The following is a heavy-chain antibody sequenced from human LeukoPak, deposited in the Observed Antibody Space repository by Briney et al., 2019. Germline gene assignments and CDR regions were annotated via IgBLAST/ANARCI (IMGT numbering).Heavy chain of an antibody. CDR1: GGTFSSYA. J-gene: IGHJ4*02. D-gene: IGHD5-12*01. V-gene: IGHV1-69*04. CDR2: IIPILGIA. Sequence: SVKVSCKASGGTFSSYAISWVRQAPGQGLEWMGRIIPILGIANYAQKFQGRVTITADKSTSTAYMEPSSLRSEDTAVYYCARSSGYDMLLDYWGQGTLVTVSS. CDR3: ARSSGYDMLLDY.